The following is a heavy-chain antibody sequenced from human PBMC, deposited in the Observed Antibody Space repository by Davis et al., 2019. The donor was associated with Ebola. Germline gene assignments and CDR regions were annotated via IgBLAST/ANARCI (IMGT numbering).Heavy chain of an antibody. D-gene: IGHD1-26*01. J-gene: IGHJ4*02. CDR3: AKDPNTVGADGY. Sequence: GESLKISCIASGFSFNSYTMNWVRQAPGKGLEWLSYITNGGSTNSYADSVKGRFTISRDNSKNTLYLQMNSLRAEDTAVYYCAKDPNTVGADGYWGQGTLVTVSS. V-gene: IGHV3-48*01. CDR2: ITNGGSTN. CDR1: GFSFNSYT.